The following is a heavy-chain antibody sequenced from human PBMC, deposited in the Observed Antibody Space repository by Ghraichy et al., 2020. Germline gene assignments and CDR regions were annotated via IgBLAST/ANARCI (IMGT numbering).Heavy chain of an antibody. J-gene: IGHJ6*02. CDR1: GFTFSGSA. D-gene: IGHD5-18*01. Sequence: GGSLRLSCAASGFTFSGSAMHWVRQASGKGLEWVGRIRSKANSYATAYAASVKGRFTISRDDSKNTAYLQMNSLKTEDTAVYYCTREQEYSYGYGNYYYGMDVWGQGTTVTVSS. CDR3: TREQEYSYGYGNYYYGMDV. CDR2: IRSKANSYAT. V-gene: IGHV3-73*01.